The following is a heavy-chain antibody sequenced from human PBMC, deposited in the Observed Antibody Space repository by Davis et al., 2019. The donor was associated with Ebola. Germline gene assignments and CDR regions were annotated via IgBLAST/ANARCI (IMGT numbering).Heavy chain of an antibody. CDR3: ASRPRDGYSSGLF. V-gene: IGHV3-23*01. J-gene: IGHJ4*02. CDR2: ISGSGGST. CDR1: GFNFSFFF. Sequence: PGGSLRLSCATSGFNFSFFFMSWFRQTPGKGLEWISGISGSGGSTYYADSVKGRFTISRDNAKNSLYLQMNNLRAEDTAVYYCASRPRDGYSSGLFWGQGTLVTVSS. D-gene: IGHD5-24*01.